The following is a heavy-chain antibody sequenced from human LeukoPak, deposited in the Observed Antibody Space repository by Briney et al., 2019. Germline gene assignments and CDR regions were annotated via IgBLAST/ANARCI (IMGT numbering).Heavy chain of an antibody. CDR1: GYSFTSYY. Sequence: ASVKVSCKASGYSFTSYYMHWVRQAPGQGLEWMGIINPSGVSTSYAQKFQGRVTMTRDTSTSTVYMELSSLRSEDTAVYYCARDGRVAGTGENWFDPWGQGTLVTVSS. V-gene: IGHV1-46*01. J-gene: IGHJ5*02. D-gene: IGHD6-19*01. CDR3: ARDGRVAGTGENWFDP. CDR2: INPSGVST.